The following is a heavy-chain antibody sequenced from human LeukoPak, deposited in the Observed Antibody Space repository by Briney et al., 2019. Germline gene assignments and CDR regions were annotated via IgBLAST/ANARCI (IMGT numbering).Heavy chain of an antibody. CDR1: GFTFSRYV. CDR2: ISGSGGST. Sequence: GGSLRLSCAASGFTFSRYVMHWVRQAPGKGLEWVSAISGSGGSTYYADSVKGRFTISRDNSKNTLYLQMNSLRAEDTAVYYCAKSHYYEGNHGYWGHGTLVTVSS. V-gene: IGHV3-23*01. CDR3: AKSHYYEGNHGY. D-gene: IGHD3-22*01. J-gene: IGHJ4*01.